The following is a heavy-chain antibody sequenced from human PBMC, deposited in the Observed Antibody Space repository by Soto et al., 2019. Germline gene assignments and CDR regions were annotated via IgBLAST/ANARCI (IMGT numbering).Heavy chain of an antibody. D-gene: IGHD1-26*01. CDR1: GGSVSSGSYY. CDR3: ARVPAGGSYFVYY. V-gene: IGHV4-61*01. Sequence: QVQLQESGPGLVKPSETLSLTCTVSGGSVSSGSYYWSWIRQPPGKGLEWIGYIYYSGSTNYTPSLKSRVTISVDTSKNQFSLKLSSVTAADTAVYYCARVPAGGSYFVYYWGQGTLVTVSS. J-gene: IGHJ4*02. CDR2: IYYSGST.